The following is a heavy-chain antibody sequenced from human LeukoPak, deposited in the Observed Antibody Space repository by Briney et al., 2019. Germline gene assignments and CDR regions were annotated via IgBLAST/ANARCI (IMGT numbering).Heavy chain of an antibody. V-gene: IGHV1-69*04. D-gene: IGHD5-24*01. Sequence: ASVKVSCKASGGTFSSYAISWVRQAPGQGLEWMGRIIPILGIANYAQKFQGRVTITADKSTSTAYMELSSLRSEDTAVYYCARDTVEMATITDQDAFDIWGQGTMVTVSS. CDR3: ARDTVEMATITDQDAFDI. CDR1: GGTFSSYA. CDR2: IIPILGIA. J-gene: IGHJ3*02.